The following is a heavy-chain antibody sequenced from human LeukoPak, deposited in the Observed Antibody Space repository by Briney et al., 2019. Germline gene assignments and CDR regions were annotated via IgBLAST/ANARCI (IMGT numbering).Heavy chain of an antibody. Sequence: GGSLRLSCAASGFTSSNAWMNWVRQAPGKGLEWVGRIKSKTDGGIIDYAAPVKGRFTISRDDSKKTLYLQMNSLKTEDTAVYYCTTPFFVVPSSWGQGTLVTVSS. V-gene: IGHV3-15*01. CDR1: GFTSSNAW. CDR2: IKSKTDGGII. CDR3: TTPFFVVPSS. D-gene: IGHD3-16*02. J-gene: IGHJ5*02.